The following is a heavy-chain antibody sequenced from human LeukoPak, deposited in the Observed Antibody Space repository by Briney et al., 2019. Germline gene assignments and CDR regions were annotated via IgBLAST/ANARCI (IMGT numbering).Heavy chain of an antibody. CDR1: GFSFGSYG. CDR2: IRHDRRNE. CDR3: AKHEDV. Sequence: GGSLRLSCVGSGFSFGSYGMHWVRQAPGKGLEWVAHIRHDRRNEDYADSVRGRSTISRDNSKDTLYLEMNSLRAEDTAMYYCAKHEDVWGKGTTVTVSS. V-gene: IGHV3-30*02. J-gene: IGHJ6*04.